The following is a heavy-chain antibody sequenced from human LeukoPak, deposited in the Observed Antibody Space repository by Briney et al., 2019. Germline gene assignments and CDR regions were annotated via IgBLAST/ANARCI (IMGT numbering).Heavy chain of an antibody. D-gene: IGHD4-11*01. CDR2: IYHSGST. CDR3: ARSHRWFTVTTLYYFDY. J-gene: IGHJ4*02. CDR1: GYSISSGYY. V-gene: IGHV4-38-2*01. Sequence: PSETLSLTCAVSGYSISSGYYWGWIRQPPGKGLEWIGSIYHSGSTYYNPSLKSRVTISVDTSKNQFSLKLSSVTAADTAVYYCARSHRWFTVTTLYYFDYWGQGTLVTVSS.